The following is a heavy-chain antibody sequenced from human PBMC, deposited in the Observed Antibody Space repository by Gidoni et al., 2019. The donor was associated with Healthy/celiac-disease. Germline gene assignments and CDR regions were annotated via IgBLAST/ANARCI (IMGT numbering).Heavy chain of an antibody. CDR1: GYTFTGYY. Sequence: QVQLVQSGAEVKKPGASVKVPCKASGYTFTGYYMHWVRQAPGQGLEWMGRINPNSVGTNYAQKFQGRVTMTRDTSISTAYMELSRLRSDDTAVYYCARRASPYYYYMDVWGKGTTVTVSS. J-gene: IGHJ6*03. CDR2: INPNSVGT. CDR3: ARRASPYYYYMDV. V-gene: IGHV1-2*06.